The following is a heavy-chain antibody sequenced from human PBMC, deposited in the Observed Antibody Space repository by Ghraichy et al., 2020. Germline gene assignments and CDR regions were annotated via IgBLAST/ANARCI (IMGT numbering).Heavy chain of an antibody. D-gene: IGHD3-22*01. CDR2: ISWNSGSI. CDR1: GFTFDDYA. V-gene: IGHV3-9*01. Sequence: GGSLRLSCAASGFTFDDYAMHWVRQAPGKGLEWVSGISWNSGSIGYADSVKGRFTISRDNAKNSLYLQMNSLRAEDTALYYCAKDTYYDPREGNAFDIWGQGTMVTVSS. J-gene: IGHJ3*02. CDR3: AKDTYYDPREGNAFDI.